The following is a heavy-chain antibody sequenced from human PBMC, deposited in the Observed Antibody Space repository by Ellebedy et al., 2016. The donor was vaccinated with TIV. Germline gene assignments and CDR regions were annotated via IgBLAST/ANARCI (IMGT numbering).Heavy chain of an antibody. CDR3: MSRISSSEDC. CDR2: INPYSGGT. D-gene: IGHD3-3*02. V-gene: IGHV1-2*02. Sequence: AASVKVSCKASGYTFTGQYVHWVRQAPGQGLEWMGWINPYSGGTKDSQRFQGRVTMTRDTSISTAYMELSSLKSDDTALYYFMSRISSSEDCWGQGTLVTVSS. CDR1: GYTFTGQY. J-gene: IGHJ4*02.